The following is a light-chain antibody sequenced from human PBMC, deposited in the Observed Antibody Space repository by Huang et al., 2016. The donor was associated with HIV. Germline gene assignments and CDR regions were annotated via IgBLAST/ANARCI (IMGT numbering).Light chain of an antibody. CDR3: HQYKSYPWT. J-gene: IGKJ1*01. V-gene: IGKV1-5*03. Sequence: DIQLTQSPSTMSASEGDRVTITCRASQNIDSWLAWLQQKPGKAPKLLIYKASVKESGVPPRFSGSGSGTNFTLTLNSLQTDDFATYYCHQYKSYPWTFGQGTKVEV. CDR2: KAS. CDR1: QNIDSW.